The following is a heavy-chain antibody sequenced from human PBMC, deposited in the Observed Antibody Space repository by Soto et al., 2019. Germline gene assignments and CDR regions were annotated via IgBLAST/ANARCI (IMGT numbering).Heavy chain of an antibody. CDR3: AKGYCSGGSCYGFDY. V-gene: IGHV4-61*08. Sequence: SETLSLTCAVSGGSISSGGYSWSWIRQPPGKGLEWFGYIYYSGSTNYNPSLKTRLTISLDTSKNQFSLKLSSVTAADTAVYYCAKGYCSGGSCYGFDYWGQGTLVTVSS. J-gene: IGHJ4*02. CDR2: IYYSGST. CDR1: GGSISSGGYS. D-gene: IGHD2-15*01.